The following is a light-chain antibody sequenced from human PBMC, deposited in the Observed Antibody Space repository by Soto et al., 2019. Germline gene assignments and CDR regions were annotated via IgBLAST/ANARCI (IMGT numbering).Light chain of an antibody. CDR1: QSVSNY. J-gene: IGKJ4*01. CDR3: QQRSDWLT. V-gene: IGKV3-11*01. CDR2: DAS. Sequence: EIVLTQSPGTLSLSPGERATLSCRASQSVSNYLAWYQQKPGQAPSLLIYDASYRATGIPARFSGGGSGTDFTLSISSLEPEDFAVYYCQQRSDWLTFGGGTKVDIK.